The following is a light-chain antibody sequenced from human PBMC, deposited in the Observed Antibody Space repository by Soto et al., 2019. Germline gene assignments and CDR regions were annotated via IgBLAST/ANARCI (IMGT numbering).Light chain of an antibody. CDR1: QNINTN. CDR2: GAS. J-gene: IGKJ4*01. V-gene: IGKV3-15*01. CDR3: QPYGNWPPLT. Sequence: VMTQSPATLSASPGERVTLSCRASQNINTNLVWYQHKPGQAPRVLLYGASSRARVFPARFCGSGSGTDFILTICSLQSEHFAIYYCQPYGNWPPLTFGGGNKLGIK.